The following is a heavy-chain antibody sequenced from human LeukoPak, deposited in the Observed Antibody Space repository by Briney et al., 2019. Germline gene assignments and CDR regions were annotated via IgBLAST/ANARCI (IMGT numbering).Heavy chain of an antibody. CDR1: GGSISSSSYY. CDR2: IYYSGST. D-gene: IGHD4-17*01. V-gene: IGHV4-39*07. J-gene: IGHJ3*02. CDR3: AREGAYGDYGKTDAFDI. Sequence: SETLSLTCTVSGGSISSSSYYWGWIRQPPGKGLEWIGSIYYSGSTYYNPSLKSRVTISVDTSKNQFSLKLSSVTAADTAVYYCAREGAYGDYGKTDAFDIWGQGTMVTVSS.